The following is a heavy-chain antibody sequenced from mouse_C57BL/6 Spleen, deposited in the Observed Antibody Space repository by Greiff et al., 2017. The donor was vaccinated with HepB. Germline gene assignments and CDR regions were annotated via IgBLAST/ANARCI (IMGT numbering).Heavy chain of an antibody. Sequence: EVKLMESGGGLVKPGGSLKLSCAASGFTFSSYAMSWVRQTPEKRLEWVATISDGGSYTYYPDNVKGRVTISRDNAKNNLYLQMSHLKSEDTAMYYCARDREYDYDGIGFAYWGQGTLVTVSA. D-gene: IGHD2-4*01. J-gene: IGHJ3*01. CDR2: ISDGGSYT. CDR3: ARDREYDYDGIGFAY. CDR1: GFTFSSYA. V-gene: IGHV5-4*01.